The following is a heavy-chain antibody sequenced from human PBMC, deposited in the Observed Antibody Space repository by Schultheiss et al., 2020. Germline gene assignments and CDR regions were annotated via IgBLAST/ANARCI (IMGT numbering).Heavy chain of an antibody. CDR3: ATADYDTKRTDAFDI. D-gene: IGHD4/OR15-4a*01. J-gene: IGHJ3*02. V-gene: IGHV1-24*01. CDR1: GYTFTSYG. Sequence: ASVKGSCKASGYTFTSYGISWVRQAPGKGLEWMGGFDPEDGETIYAQKFQGRVTMTEDTSTDTAYMELSSLRSEDTAVYYCATADYDTKRTDAFDIWGQGTMVTVAS. CDR2: FDPEDGET.